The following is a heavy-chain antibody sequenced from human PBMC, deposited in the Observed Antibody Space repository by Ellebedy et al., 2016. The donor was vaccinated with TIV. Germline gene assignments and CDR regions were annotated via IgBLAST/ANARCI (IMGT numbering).Heavy chain of an antibody. CDR3: AKGLRRETVRGYYGAFEF. V-gene: IGHV3-9*01. Sequence: PGGSLRLSCSASGLTFADYAMHWVRQAPGKGLEWVSTISWKSGSIAYADSVKGRFTISRDNAKNSLYLQMNSLRAEDTALYYCAKGLRRETVRGYYGAFEFWGPGTLVTVSS. D-gene: IGHD3-22*01. J-gene: IGHJ4*02. CDR1: GLTFADYA. CDR2: ISWKSGSI.